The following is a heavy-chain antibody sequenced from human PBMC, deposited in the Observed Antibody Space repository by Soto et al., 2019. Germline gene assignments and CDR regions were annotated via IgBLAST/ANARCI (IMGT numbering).Heavy chain of an antibody. Sequence: GGSLRLSCAASGFTFDDYAMHWVRQAPGKGLEWVSGISWNSGSIGYADSVKGRFTISRDNAKNSLYLQMNSLRAEDTALYYCAKDIGGSGWYGKKRLDYFDYWGQGTLVTVSS. CDR3: AKDIGGSGWYGKKRLDYFDY. D-gene: IGHD6-19*01. J-gene: IGHJ4*02. CDR1: GFTFDDYA. V-gene: IGHV3-9*01. CDR2: ISWNSGSI.